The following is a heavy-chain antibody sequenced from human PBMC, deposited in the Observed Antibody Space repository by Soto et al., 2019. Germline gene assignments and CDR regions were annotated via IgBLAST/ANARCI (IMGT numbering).Heavy chain of an antibody. CDR2: ISAYNGNT. CDR3: ARDSSGNGAFDI. Sequence: GASVKVSCKASGYTFTSYGISWVRQATGQGLVWMGWISAYNGNTNYAQKLQGRVTMTTDTSTNTAYMELRSLRSDDTAVYYCARDSSGNGAFDIWGKGTMGTVSS. J-gene: IGHJ3*02. CDR1: GYTFTSYG. D-gene: IGHD3-22*01. V-gene: IGHV1-18*04.